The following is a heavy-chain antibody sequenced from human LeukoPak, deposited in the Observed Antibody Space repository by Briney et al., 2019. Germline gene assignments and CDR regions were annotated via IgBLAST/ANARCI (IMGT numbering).Heavy chain of an antibody. CDR3: ARDLTYYDFWSGSYHFDY. CDR2: IKQDGSEK. J-gene: IGHJ4*02. D-gene: IGHD3-3*01. Sequence: GGSLRLSCAASGFTFSSYWMSWVRQAPGKGLEWVANIKQDGSEKYYVDSVKGRFTISRDNAKNSLYLQMNSLRAEDTAVYYCARDLTYYDFWSGSYHFDYWGQGTLVTVSS. CDR1: GFTFSSYW. V-gene: IGHV3-7*01.